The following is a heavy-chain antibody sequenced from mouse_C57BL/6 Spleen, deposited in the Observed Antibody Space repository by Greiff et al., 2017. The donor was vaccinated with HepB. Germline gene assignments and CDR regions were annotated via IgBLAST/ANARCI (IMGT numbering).Heavy chain of an antibody. Sequence: LVASGEGLVKPGGSLKLSCAASGFTFSSYAMSWVRQTPEKRLEWVAYISSGGDYIYYADTVKGRFTISRDNARNTLYLQMSSLKSEDTAMYYCTRGANWDSFDYWGQGTTLTVSS. CDR2: ISSGGDYI. J-gene: IGHJ2*01. V-gene: IGHV5-9-1*02. CDR3: TRGANWDSFDY. CDR1: GFTFSSYA. D-gene: IGHD4-1*01.